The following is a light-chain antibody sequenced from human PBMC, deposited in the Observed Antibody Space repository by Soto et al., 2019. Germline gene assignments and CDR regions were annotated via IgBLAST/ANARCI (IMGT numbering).Light chain of an antibody. CDR3: QQCYSTPPT. V-gene: IGKV4-1*01. J-gene: IGKJ5*01. CDR2: WAS. CDR1: QSVLYSSNNKNY. Sequence: DIVMTQSPDSLAVSLGDRATINCKSSQSVLYSSNNKNYLAWYQQKPGQPPKLLIYWASTRESGVPDRFSGSGSGTDFTLTISSLQAEDVAVYYCQQCYSTPPTFGQGTRLEIK.